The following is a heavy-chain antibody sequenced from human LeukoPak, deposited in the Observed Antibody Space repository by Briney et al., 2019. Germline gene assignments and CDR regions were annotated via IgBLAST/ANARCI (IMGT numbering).Heavy chain of an antibody. CDR3: AKDLYSSSPDAFDI. CDR1: GFTFSDYY. J-gene: IGHJ3*02. D-gene: IGHD6-13*01. V-gene: IGHV3-11*01. Sequence: KPGGSLRLSCAASGFTFSDYYMSWIRQAPGKGLEWVSYISSSGSTIYYADSVKGRFTISRDNSKNTLYLQMNSLRAEDTAVYYCAKDLYSSSPDAFDIWGQGTMVTVSS. CDR2: ISSSGSTI.